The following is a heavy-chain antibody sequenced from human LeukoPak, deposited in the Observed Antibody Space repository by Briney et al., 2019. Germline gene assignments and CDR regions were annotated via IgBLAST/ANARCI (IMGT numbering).Heavy chain of an antibody. J-gene: IGHJ4*02. Sequence: SETLSLTCTVAGDSVSSRSYYCNWIRQPPGKGLEWIRYIYYSGSTNYNPSLKSPVTISVDTSQNQFSLTLSSVTAAATDVCYCARLERYGSGSSFGYWGQGTLVTVSS. CDR3: ARLERYGSGSSFGY. CDR2: IYYSGST. D-gene: IGHD3-10*01. CDR1: GDSVSSRSYY. V-gene: IGHV4-61*01.